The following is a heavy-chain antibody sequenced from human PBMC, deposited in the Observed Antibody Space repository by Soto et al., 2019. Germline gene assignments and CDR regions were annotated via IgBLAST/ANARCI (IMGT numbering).Heavy chain of an antibody. CDR1: GGSFSGYY. Sequence: SETLSLTCAVYGGSFSGYYWSWIRQPPGKGLEWIGEINHSGSTNYNPSLKSRVTISVDTSKNQFSLKLSSVTAADTAVYYCGRHISYYYYGMDVWGQGTTVTVSS. D-gene: IGHD1-20*01. J-gene: IGHJ6*02. CDR3: GRHISYYYYGMDV. V-gene: IGHV4-34*01. CDR2: INHSGST.